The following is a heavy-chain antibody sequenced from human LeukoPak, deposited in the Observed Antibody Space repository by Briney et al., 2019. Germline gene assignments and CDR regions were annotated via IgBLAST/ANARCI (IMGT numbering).Heavy chain of an antibody. V-gene: IGHV4-59*12. CDR2: IYYSGST. Sequence: PSETLSLTCTVSGGSISSYYWSWIRQPPGKGLEWIGYIYYSGSTNYNPSLKSRVTISVDRSKNQFSLKLSSVTAADTAVYYCTRGPMSTPREYWGQGTLVTVSS. D-gene: IGHD5/OR15-5a*01. CDR1: GGSISSYY. CDR3: TRGPMSTPREY. J-gene: IGHJ4*02.